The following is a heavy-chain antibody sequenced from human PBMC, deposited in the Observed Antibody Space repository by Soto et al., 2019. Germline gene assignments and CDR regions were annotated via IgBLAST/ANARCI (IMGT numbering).Heavy chain of an antibody. Sequence: QVQLVQSGAEVKKPGASVKVSCKASGYTFTSYAMHWVRQAPGQRLEWMGWINAGNGNTKYSQKFQGRVTITRDTSASTVYMELSSLRSEDTAVYYCAIRPGGPDGPGHYWGQGTLVTVSS. CDR2: INAGNGNT. CDR1: GYTFTSYA. V-gene: IGHV1-3*01. J-gene: IGHJ4*02. D-gene: IGHD2-15*01. CDR3: AIRPGGPDGPGHY.